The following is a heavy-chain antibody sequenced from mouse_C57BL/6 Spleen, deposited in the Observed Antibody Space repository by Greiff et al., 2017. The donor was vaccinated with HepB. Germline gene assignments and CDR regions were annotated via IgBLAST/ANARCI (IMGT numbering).Heavy chain of an antibody. CDR1: GFTFSDAW. CDR2: IRNKANNHAT. CDR3: TGYDGYHQAMDY. Sequence: DVQLQESGGGLVQPGGSMKLSCAASGFTFSDAWMDWVRQSPEKGLEWVAEIRNKANNHATYYAESVKGRFTISRDDSKSSVYLQMNSLRAEDTGIYYCTGYDGYHQAMDYWGQGTSVTVSS. J-gene: IGHJ4*01. D-gene: IGHD2-3*01. V-gene: IGHV6-6*01.